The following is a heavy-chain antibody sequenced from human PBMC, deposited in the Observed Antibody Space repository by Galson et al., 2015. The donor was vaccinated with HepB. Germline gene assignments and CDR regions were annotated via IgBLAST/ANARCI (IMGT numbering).Heavy chain of an antibody. Sequence: SLRLSCAASGFTFNSHGMHWIRQAPGRGLEWVAVTVYGGTTEHYADSVKGRFTISRDTSKNTLYQQMSSLSAEDTADCYGVREQGFDYYRTADHWGQGTLVTVSS. CDR1: GFTFNSHG. J-gene: IGHJ4*02. CDR3: VREQGFDYYRTADH. V-gene: IGHV3-33*01. D-gene: IGHD5-12*01. CDR2: TVYGGTTE.